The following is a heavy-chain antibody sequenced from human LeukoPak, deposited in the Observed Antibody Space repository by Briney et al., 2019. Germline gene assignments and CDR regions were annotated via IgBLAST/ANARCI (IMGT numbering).Heavy chain of an antibody. CDR1: GYTFTSYG. CDR3: ARDRPYYYGSGSYVY. V-gene: IGHV1-18*01. CDR2: ISAYNGNT. Sequence: GASVKVSCKASGYTFTSYGISWVRQAPGQGLEWMGWISAYNGNTNYAQKLQGRVTMTTDTSTSTAYMELRSLRSDDTAIYYCARDRPYYYGSGSYVYWGQGTLVTVSS. J-gene: IGHJ4*02. D-gene: IGHD3-10*01.